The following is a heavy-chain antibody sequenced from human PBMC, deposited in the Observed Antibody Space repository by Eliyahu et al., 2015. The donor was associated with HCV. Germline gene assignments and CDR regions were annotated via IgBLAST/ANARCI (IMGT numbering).Heavy chain of an antibody. CDR3: ASGGGGIAVAGTGGWFDP. D-gene: IGHD6-19*01. V-gene: IGHV4-59*01. CDR2: IHYSGST. Sequence: QVQLQESGPGLVKPSETLSVTCAVSGGXIXTYXWSWIRQTPGKGLEWIGYIHYSGSTNYNPSLKSRVTISLDTSKNQFSLNLTSVTAADTAVYYCASGGGGIAVAGTGGWFDPWGQGTLVTVSS. CDR1: GGXIXTYX. J-gene: IGHJ5*02.